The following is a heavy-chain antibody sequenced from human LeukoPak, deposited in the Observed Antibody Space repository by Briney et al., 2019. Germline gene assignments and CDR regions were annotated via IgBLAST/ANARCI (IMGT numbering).Heavy chain of an antibody. Sequence: SETLSLTCTVSGDSISGYYWSWIRQPPGEGLEWIGYIYNSGNTNYNPSLESRVTISIDTSKNQFSLKLTSVTAADTAVYYCARYRAFDIWGRGTLVTVSS. J-gene: IGHJ3*02. CDR2: IYNSGNT. V-gene: IGHV4-59*01. CDR3: ARYRAFDI. CDR1: GDSISGYY.